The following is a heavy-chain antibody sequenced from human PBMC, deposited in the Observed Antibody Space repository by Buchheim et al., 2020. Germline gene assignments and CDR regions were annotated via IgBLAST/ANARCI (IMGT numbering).Heavy chain of an antibody. J-gene: IGHJ2*01. CDR3: ARAHGYSGYDSFRYFDL. Sequence: EVQLVESGGGLVQPGGSLRLSCAASGFTFSSYSMNWVRQAPGKGLEWVSYISSSSSTIYYADSVKGRFTISRDNAKNSLYLRINSLRAEDTAVYYCARAHGYSGYDSFRYFDLWGRGTL. V-gene: IGHV3-48*01. D-gene: IGHD5-12*01. CDR1: GFTFSSYS. CDR2: ISSSSSTI.